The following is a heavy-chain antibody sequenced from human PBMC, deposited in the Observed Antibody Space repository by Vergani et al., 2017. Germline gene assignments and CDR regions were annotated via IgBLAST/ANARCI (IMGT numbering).Heavy chain of an antibody. J-gene: IGHJ4*02. CDR2: IDPNSVDT. D-gene: IGHD3-16*01. CDR3: TSFPTETSEYYDSTGYYHRFFEK. CDR1: GFTFTSYH. V-gene: IGHV1-2*06. Sequence: QVKLVQSGAEVKKPGASVRVSCKASGFTFTSYHIHWVRQAPGQGLDWLGRIDPNSVDTRYSQRFQDRVTITRDTSINTAYMELSSLRSDDTAMYYCTSFPTETSEYYDSTGYYHRFFEKWGQGTLVTVSS.